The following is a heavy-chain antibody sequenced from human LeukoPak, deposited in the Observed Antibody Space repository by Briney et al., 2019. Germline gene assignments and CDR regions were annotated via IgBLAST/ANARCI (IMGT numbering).Heavy chain of an antibody. CDR1: GFTVSSNS. D-gene: IGHD5-18*01. J-gene: IGHJ4*02. Sequence: GGSLRLSCAASGFTVSSNSMSWVRQAPGKGLEWVSVINSGGGTYYTGSVKGRFTISRDNSKNTLYLQMNSLRAEDTAVYFCARGKSGYTFGPLDSWGQGTLVTVSS. CDR3: ARGKSGYTFGPLDS. CDR2: INSGGGT. V-gene: IGHV3-53*01.